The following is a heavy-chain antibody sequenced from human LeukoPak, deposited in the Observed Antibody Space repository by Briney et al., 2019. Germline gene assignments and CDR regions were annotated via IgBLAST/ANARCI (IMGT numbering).Heavy chain of an antibody. CDR2: VDPEDGET. J-gene: IGHJ4*02. CDR1: GYTFTDYY. CDR3: ATARIMITFGGAAPRQDNDY. V-gene: IGHV1-69-2*01. Sequence: ASVKISCKVSGYTFTDYYMHWVQQAPGKGLEWMGLVDPEDGETIYAEKFQGRVTITADTSTDTAYMELNSLRSEDTAVYYCATARIMITFGGAAPRQDNDYWGQGTLVTVSS. D-gene: IGHD3-16*01.